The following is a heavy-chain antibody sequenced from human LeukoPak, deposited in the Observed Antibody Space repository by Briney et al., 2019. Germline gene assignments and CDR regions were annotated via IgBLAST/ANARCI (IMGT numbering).Heavy chain of an antibody. J-gene: IGHJ4*02. CDR1: GFTFSNYG. CDR2: IWNDGSHE. Sequence: GGSLRLSCEASGFTFSNYGIHWVRLPPGRGLEWMAVIWNDGSHEYYADPAKGRFTISRDNSRNTVYLHMNRLGAEDTAVYYCAKDATEYGDSHFDFWGQGTLVTVSS. V-gene: IGHV3-33*06. CDR3: AKDATEYGDSHFDF. D-gene: IGHD4-17*01.